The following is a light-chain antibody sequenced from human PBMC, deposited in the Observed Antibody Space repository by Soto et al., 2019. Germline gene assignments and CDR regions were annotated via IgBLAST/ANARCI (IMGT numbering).Light chain of an antibody. Sequence: QSVLTQPPSVSGAPGQRVTISCTGSSSNIGAGYDVHWYQQLPGTGPKLLISGNSNRPSGVPDRFSGSRSGTSASLAITGLQAEDEADYYCISYTDRQSYLFGTGTKVTVL. CDR1: SSNIGAGYD. CDR2: GNS. CDR3: ISYTDRQSYL. J-gene: IGLJ1*01. V-gene: IGLV1-40*01.